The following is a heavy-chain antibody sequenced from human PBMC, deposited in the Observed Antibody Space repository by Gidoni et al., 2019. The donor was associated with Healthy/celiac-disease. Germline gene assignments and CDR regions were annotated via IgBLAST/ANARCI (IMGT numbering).Heavy chain of an antibody. V-gene: IGHV1-46*01. Sequence: QVQLVQSGAEVKKPGASVKVSCKASGYTFTSYYIHWVRQAPGEGLEWMGIINPSGGRTSYAQKFQGRVTMTRDTSTSTVYMELSSLRSEDTAVYYCARDSILTGYWSSPFPGYWGQGTLVTVSS. J-gene: IGHJ4*02. D-gene: IGHD3-9*01. CDR2: INPSGGRT. CDR1: GYTFTSYY. CDR3: ARDSILTGYWSSPFPGY.